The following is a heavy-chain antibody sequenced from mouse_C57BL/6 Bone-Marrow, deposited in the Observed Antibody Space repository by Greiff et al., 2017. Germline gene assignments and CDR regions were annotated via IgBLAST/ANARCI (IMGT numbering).Heavy chain of an antibody. CDR2: IDPSDSYT. CDR3: ARGITTVVDPHFDY. Sequence: QVQLQQPGAELVKPGASVKLSCKASGYTFTSYWMQWVNQRPGQGLEWIGEIDPSDSYTNYNQKFKGKATLTVDTSSSTAYMQLSSLTSEDSAVYYCARGITTVVDPHFDYWGQGTTLTVSS. J-gene: IGHJ2*01. CDR1: GYTFTSYW. V-gene: IGHV1-50*01. D-gene: IGHD1-1*01.